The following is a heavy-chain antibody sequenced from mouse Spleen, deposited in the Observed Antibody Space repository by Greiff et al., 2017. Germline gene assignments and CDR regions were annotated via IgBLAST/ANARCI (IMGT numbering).Heavy chain of an antibody. Sequence: QVQLQQSGAELAKPGASVKLSCKASGYTFTSYWMHWVKQRPGQGLEWIGYINPSSGYTKYNQKFKDKATLTADKSSSTAYMQLSSLTYEDSAVYYCARDYYGSNYAMDYWGQGTSVTVSS. CDR3: ARDYYGSNYAMDY. V-gene: IGHV1-7*01. CDR1: GYTFTSYW. J-gene: IGHJ4*01. CDR2: INPSSGYT. D-gene: IGHD1-2*01.